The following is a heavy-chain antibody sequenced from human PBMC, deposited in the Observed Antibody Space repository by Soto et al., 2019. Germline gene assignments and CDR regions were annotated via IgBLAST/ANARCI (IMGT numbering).Heavy chain of an antibody. D-gene: IGHD6-19*01. V-gene: IGHV4-34*01. CDR3: AMSRSGILDS. Sequence: PSETLSLTCAVYGGSFSGYSWSWIRQPPGKGLEWIGEIDHSGSTNYSPSLKSRATISVDTSKNQFSLRLNSVTAADTAMYYCAMSRSGILDSWGQGTLVTVSS. J-gene: IGHJ5*01. CDR1: GGSFSGYS. CDR2: IDHSGST.